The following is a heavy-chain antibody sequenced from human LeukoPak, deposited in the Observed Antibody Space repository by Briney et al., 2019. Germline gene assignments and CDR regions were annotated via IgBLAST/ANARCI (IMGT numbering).Heavy chain of an antibody. J-gene: IGHJ4*02. Sequence: SETLSLTCTVSGDSIVNSVYSWGCIPHSPGRGLEWIGTIYHIGSAYYNPSLKSRVTVSVDTYKDQFSLRLTSLTAADTAVYYCARDGDSTSIGAGYLFEHWGRGTLVTVSS. V-gene: IGHV4-38-2*02. CDR2: IYHIGSA. D-gene: IGHD6-13*01. CDR3: ARDGDSTSIGAGYLFEH. CDR1: GDSIVNSVYS.